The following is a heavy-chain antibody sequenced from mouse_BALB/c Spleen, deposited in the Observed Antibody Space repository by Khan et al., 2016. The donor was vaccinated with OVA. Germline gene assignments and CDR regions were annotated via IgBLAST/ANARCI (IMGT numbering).Heavy chain of an antibody. Sequence: EVQLQQSGPELVKPGASVKMSCKASGYTFTSYVMHWVKQKPGLGLEWIGYIYPFNDDTKYNENFKGKATLTSDKSSSTAYLELSGLTSEDSAVCYCAAVCTYYVTCAYWGQGTLVTVSA. CDR2: IYPFNDDT. CDR3: AAVCTYYVTCAY. D-gene: IGHD1-1*01. V-gene: IGHV1S136*01. CDR1: GYTFTSYV. J-gene: IGHJ3*01.